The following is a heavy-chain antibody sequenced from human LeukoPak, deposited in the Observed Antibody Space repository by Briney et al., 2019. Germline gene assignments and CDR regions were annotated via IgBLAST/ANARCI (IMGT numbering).Heavy chain of an antibody. D-gene: IGHD1-26*01. CDR1: GFTFRNYV. Sequence: GGSLRLSCAASGFTFRNYVIHWVRQAPGKGLEWVSVISGSGSSASYADSVKGRFTISRDNSKNTLHLQMNSLRAEDTAAYYCARGFGGGYYSAFDFWGQGTLVTASS. CDR3: ARGFGGGYYSAFDF. V-gene: IGHV3-23*01. CDR2: ISGSGSSA. J-gene: IGHJ3*01.